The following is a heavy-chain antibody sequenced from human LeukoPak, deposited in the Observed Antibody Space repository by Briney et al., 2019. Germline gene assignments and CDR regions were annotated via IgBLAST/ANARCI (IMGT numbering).Heavy chain of an antibody. Sequence: ASVMVSCKVSGYTSPFYGITWVRQAPGQGLEWMGWISAYNGHTNYAQKLQGRVTVTTDTSTSTAYMELRSLRSDDTAVYYCARDLGGSHGYYMDVWGKGTTVTVSS. CDR3: ARDLGGSHGYYMDV. CDR1: GYTSPFYG. V-gene: IGHV1-18*01. CDR2: ISAYNGHT. D-gene: IGHD1-26*01. J-gene: IGHJ6*03.